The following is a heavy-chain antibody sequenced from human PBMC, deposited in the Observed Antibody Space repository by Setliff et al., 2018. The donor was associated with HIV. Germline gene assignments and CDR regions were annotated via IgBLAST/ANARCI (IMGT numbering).Heavy chain of an antibody. D-gene: IGHD3-3*01. CDR2: SFYSGIT. J-gene: IGHJ3*02. Sequence: KPSETLSLTCTVSGGSFTSRSYYWGWIRQPPGKGLEWIGSSFYSGITYYNPSLKSRVTISVDTSKNQFSLNLTSVTAADTAVYYCARSKTFYDFWGGYYTHGAFKIWGLGTMVTVSS. V-gene: IGHV4-39*01. CDR1: GGSFTSRSYY. CDR3: ARSKTFYDFWGGYYTHGAFKI.